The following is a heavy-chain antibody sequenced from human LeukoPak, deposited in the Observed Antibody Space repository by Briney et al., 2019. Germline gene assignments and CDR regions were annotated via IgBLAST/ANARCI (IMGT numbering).Heavy chain of an antibody. V-gene: IGHV3-30-3*01. CDR2: ISYDGSNK. CDR3: ARGTYGDYKIFDH. D-gene: IGHD4-17*01. J-gene: IGHJ4*02. CDR1: GFTFSSYA. Sequence: PGRSLRLSCAASGFTFSSYAMHWARQAPGKGLEWVAVISYDGSNKYYADSVKGRFTISRDNSKNTLYLQMNSLRAEDTAVYYCARGTYGDYKIFDHWGQGTLVTVSS.